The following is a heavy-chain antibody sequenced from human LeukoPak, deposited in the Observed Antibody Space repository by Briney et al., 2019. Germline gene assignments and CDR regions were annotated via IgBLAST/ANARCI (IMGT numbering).Heavy chain of an antibody. V-gene: IGHV1-18*01. CDR2: IRVYNGDT. Sequence: ASVKVSCKVSGYTFNTYGINWVRQAPGQGLDWMGWIRVYNGDTNYAQKLQGRVTMTTDTSTSTAYMELRSLRSDDTAVYYCATGYCSSTNCRIDYWGQGTLVSVSS. CDR3: ATGYCSSTNCRIDY. D-gene: IGHD2-2*03. CDR1: GYTFNTYG. J-gene: IGHJ4*02.